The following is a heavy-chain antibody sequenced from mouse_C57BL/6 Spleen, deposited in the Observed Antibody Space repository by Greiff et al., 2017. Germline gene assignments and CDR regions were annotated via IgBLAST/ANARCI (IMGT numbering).Heavy chain of an antibody. CDR1: GYTFTSYW. CDR2: IDPSDSYT. Sequence: QVQLQQPGAELVMPGASVKLSCKASGYTFTSYWMHWVKQRPGKGLEWIGEIDPSDSYTNYNQKFKGKSTLTVDKSSSTAYMQLSSLTSEDSAVYYCARNAITTVVPFDVWGTGTTVTVSS. CDR3: ARNAITTVVPFDV. V-gene: IGHV1-69*01. D-gene: IGHD1-1*01. J-gene: IGHJ1*03.